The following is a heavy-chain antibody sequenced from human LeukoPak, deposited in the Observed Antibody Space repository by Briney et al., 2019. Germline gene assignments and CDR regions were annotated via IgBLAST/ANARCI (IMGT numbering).Heavy chain of an antibody. V-gene: IGHV3-21*01. CDR1: GFTLRTFT. J-gene: IGHJ4*02. CDR3: ARDSPYYFDSSGDYVSDY. CDR2: INSASNFI. Sequence: GGSLRLSCAASGFTLRTFTMNWVRQAPGKGLEWVSSINSASNFIYYADSVKGRFTISRDNAKNSLYLQMSSLKVEDTAVYYCARDSPYYFDSSGDYVSDYWGQGALVTVSS. D-gene: IGHD3-22*01.